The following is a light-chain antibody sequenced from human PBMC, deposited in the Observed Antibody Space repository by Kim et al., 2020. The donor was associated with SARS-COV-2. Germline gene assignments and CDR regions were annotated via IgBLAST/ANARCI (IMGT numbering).Light chain of an antibody. CDR2: GAS. J-gene: IGKJ4*01. CDR1: QSLTTS. V-gene: IGKV3-11*01. CDR3: QQRSNWPLT. Sequence: LSPGERAPLPCRASQSLTTSLAWYQQRPGQPPRLLIYGASNRATGIPGRFSGSGSGTDFTLTISSLEPEDFAVYYCQQRSNWPLTFGGGTKVDIK.